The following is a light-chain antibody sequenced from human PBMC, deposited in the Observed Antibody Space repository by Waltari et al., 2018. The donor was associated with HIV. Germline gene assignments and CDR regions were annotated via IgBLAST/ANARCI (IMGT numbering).Light chain of an antibody. CDR2: EVN. Sequence: SALTQPASVSGSPGQSITISSTGTSIDVGAYNLLSWYQQHPGKAPKFIIYEVNKRPSEVSIRFSGSKSGNTASLTISGLQAEDEADYYCCSYAGRSTLEVFGGGTKVTVL. CDR1: SIDVGAYNL. CDR3: CSYAGRSTLEV. J-gene: IGLJ2*01. V-gene: IGLV2-23*02.